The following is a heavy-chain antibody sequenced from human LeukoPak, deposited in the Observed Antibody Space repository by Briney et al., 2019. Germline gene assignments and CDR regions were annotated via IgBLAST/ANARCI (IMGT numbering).Heavy chain of an antibody. V-gene: IGHV1-2*02. CDR2: INSKSGDT. D-gene: IGHD1-26*01. CDR1: GYTLIDYY. CDR3: ARGLWEGATEFCGYY. Sequence: GASVKVSCKASGYTLIDYYMHWVRQAPGQGLEWIGWINSKSGDTNYSQKFQGRVTMTRDTSISTDYMELSSLRSDDTAVYYCARGLWEGATEFCGYYWGQGTLVTVSS. J-gene: IGHJ4*02.